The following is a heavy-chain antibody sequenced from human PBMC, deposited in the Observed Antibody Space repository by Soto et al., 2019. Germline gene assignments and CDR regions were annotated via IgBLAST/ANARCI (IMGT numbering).Heavy chain of an antibody. D-gene: IGHD3-10*01. J-gene: IGHJ4*02. CDR3: ARGIWTMTRGAYYFDN. V-gene: IGHV1-3*01. CDR1: GVGFASRS. CDR2: INAGNGHT. Sequence: GXSVEVCSKACGVGFASRSRRSLHHSTRQRLEWMGWINAGNGHTKYSQNFQGRVTITRDTSASTVYMELSSLISEDAAIYYCARGIWTMTRGAYYFDNWGQGPLVTVSS.